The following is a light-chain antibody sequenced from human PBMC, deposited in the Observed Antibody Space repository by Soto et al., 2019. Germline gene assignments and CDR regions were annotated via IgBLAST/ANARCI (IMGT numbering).Light chain of an antibody. V-gene: IGKV1-39*01. Sequence: DIQMTQSPSSVSASVVDRVTITFRASQTIRKYLNWYRQKAGKAPELLIHSASTLQTGVPSRFSGSGSGTDFALTITSLQPEDFATYYCQQSYTTPVTFGQGTRLEI. CDR1: QTIRKY. CDR2: SAS. J-gene: IGKJ5*01. CDR3: QQSYTTPVT.